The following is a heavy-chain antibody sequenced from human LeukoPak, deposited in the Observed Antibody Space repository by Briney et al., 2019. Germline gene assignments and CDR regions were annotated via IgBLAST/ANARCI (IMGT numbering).Heavy chain of an antibody. V-gene: IGHV3-7*01. CDR1: GFTFSSYA. J-gene: IGHJ4*02. CDR3: ARVSVVSYYFDF. CDR2: IKLDGSEK. Sequence: GGSLRLSCAASGFTFSSYAMSWVRQAPGKGLEWVANIKLDGSEKYYVDSVKGRFTISRDNAKNSLYLQMNSLRAEDSAVYYCARVSVVSYYFDFWGQGTLVTVSS. D-gene: IGHD5/OR15-5a*01.